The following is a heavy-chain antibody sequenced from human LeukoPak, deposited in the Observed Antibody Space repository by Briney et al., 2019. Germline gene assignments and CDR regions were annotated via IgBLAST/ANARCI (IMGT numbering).Heavy chain of an antibody. D-gene: IGHD4-11*01. J-gene: IGHJ3*01. V-gene: IGHV3-21*01. Sequence: NPGGSLRLSCRDSGFSFTFSDSTTSWVRQAPGKGLEWVSSISSRSSYIYYVDSVKGRFTISRDNAKNSLYLEMTSLRAEDTALFYCARDPYKHNDYSNYGAFDVWGQGTMVTVSS. CDR1: GFSFTFSDST. CDR3: ARDPYKHNDYSNYGAFDV. CDR2: ISSRSSYI.